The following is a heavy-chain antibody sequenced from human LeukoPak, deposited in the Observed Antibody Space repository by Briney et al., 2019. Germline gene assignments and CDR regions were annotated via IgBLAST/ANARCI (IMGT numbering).Heavy chain of an antibody. CDR2: ISAYNGNT. J-gene: IGHJ4*02. Sequence: ASVKVSCKASGYTFTSYGISWVRQAPGQGLEWMGWISAYNGNTNYARKLQGRVTMTTDTSTSTAYMELRSLRSDDTAVYYCARVGSYYDFWSGPTPIDYWGQGTLVTVSS. CDR1: GYTFTSYG. V-gene: IGHV1-18*01. CDR3: ARVGSYYDFWSGPTPIDY. D-gene: IGHD3-3*01.